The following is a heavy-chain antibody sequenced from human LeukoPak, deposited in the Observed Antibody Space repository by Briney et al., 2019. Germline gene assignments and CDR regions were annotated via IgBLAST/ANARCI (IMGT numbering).Heavy chain of an antibody. V-gene: IGHV4-39*01. CDR1: GGSISSSSYY. CDR2: IYYSGST. CDR3: ARHARAYYYYGMDV. Sequence: SETLSLTCTLSGGSISSSSYYWGWIRQPPGKGLEWIGSIYYSGSTYYNPSLKSLVTISVDTSKNQFSLKLSSVTAADTAVYYCARHARAYYYYGMDVWGQGTTVTVSS. J-gene: IGHJ6*02.